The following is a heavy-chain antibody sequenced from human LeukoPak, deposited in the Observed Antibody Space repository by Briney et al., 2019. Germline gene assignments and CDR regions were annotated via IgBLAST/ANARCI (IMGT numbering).Heavy chain of an antibody. J-gene: IGHJ4*02. Sequence: GGSLRLSCAASGFTFSNAWMSWVRQAPGKGLEWVGRIKSKTDGGTTDYAAPVKGRFTISRDDSKNTLYLQMNSLKTEDTAVYYRTSTDADNWNKYYFDYWGQGTLVTVSS. V-gene: IGHV3-15*01. CDR1: GFTFSNAW. CDR2: IKSKTDGGTT. CDR3: TSTDADNWNKYYFDY. D-gene: IGHD1-20*01.